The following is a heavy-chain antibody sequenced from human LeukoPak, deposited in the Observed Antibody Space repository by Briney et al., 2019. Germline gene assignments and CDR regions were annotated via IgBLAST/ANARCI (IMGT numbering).Heavy chain of an antibody. J-gene: IGHJ4*02. CDR2: IYWDDDK. CDR1: GFSLSTRGVG. CDR3: AHRQRLGRFDY. D-gene: IGHD3-9*01. V-gene: IGHV2-5*02. Sequence: SGPTLVQPTQTLTLTFTFSGFSLSTRGVGVGWIRQPPGKALEWLALIYWDDDKRYSPSLKSRLTITKDTSKNQVVLTMTNMDPVDTATYYCAHRQRLGRFDYWGQGTLVTVSS.